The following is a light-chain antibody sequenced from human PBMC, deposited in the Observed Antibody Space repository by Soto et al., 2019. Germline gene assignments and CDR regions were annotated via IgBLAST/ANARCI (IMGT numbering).Light chain of an antibody. CDR2: DAS. V-gene: IGKV1-33*01. CDR3: QHYNSLPIT. CDR1: QDIRFY. J-gene: IGKJ5*01. Sequence: DIQMTQSPSSLSASLGDRVTITCQASQDIRFYLNWYQHKTGRAPKLLIYDASQLETGVPSKFSGSGSGTDFTFTINNVQAEDIGTYYCQHYNSLPITFGQGTRLEI.